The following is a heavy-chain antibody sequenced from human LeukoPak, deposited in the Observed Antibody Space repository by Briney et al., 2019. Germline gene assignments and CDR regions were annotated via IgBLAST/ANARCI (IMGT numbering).Heavy chain of an antibody. D-gene: IGHD2-15*01. Sequence: GGSLRLSCAGSGFIFRNYGMHWVRQAPGQGLEWVAVISDGGTHLYYADSVKGRFTISRDNSESTMYLQMNSLRAEDTAVYYCAKLVGYCSGGSYYGPGGVDYWGQGTLVTVSS. CDR2: ISDGGTHL. CDR3: AKLVGYCSGGSYYGPGGVDY. J-gene: IGHJ4*02. CDR1: GFIFRNYG. V-gene: IGHV3-30*18.